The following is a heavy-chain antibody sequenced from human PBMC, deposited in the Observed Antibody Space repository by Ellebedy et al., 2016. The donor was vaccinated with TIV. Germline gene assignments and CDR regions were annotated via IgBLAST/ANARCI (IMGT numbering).Heavy chain of an antibody. CDR3: AREMGRWGRRAFDY. V-gene: IGHV4-38-2*02. Sequence: SETLSLTCTVSGYSISSGYYWGWIRQPPGKGLEWIGSIYYNGSTYYNPSLKSRVTISVDTSKNQFSLKLSSVTAADTAVYYCAREMGRWGRRAFDYWGQGTLVTVSS. CDR2: IYYNGST. D-gene: IGHD7-27*01. CDR1: GYSISSGYY. J-gene: IGHJ4*02.